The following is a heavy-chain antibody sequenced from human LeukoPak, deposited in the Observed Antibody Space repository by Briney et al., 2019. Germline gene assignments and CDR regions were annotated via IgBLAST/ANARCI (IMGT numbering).Heavy chain of an antibody. J-gene: IGHJ4*02. Sequence: SETLFLTCTVSGGSISSGGYYWSWIRQHPGRGLEWIGYISYSGSTYYNPSLKSRVTISVDTSRNQFSLKLSSVTAADTAVYYCARDLGYCTSTSCRYFDFWGQGTLVTVSS. CDR1: GGSISSGGYY. V-gene: IGHV4-31*03. D-gene: IGHD2-2*01. CDR3: ARDLGYCTSTSCRYFDF. CDR2: ISYSGST.